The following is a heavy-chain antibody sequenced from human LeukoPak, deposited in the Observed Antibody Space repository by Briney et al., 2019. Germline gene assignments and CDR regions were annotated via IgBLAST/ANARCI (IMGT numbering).Heavy chain of an antibody. D-gene: IGHD4-17*01. Sequence: PGGSLRLSCAASGFTVSSNYMSWVRQAPGKGLEWVSVIYSGGSTYYADSVKGRFTISRDNSKNTLYLQMNSLRAEDTAVYYCARERGDYGDYAIDYWGQGTLVTVSS. V-gene: IGHV3-66*01. J-gene: IGHJ4*02. CDR2: IYSGGST. CDR1: GFTVSSNY. CDR3: ARERGDYGDYAIDY.